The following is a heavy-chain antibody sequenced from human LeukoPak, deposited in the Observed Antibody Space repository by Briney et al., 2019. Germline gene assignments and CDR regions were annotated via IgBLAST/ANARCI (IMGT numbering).Heavy chain of an antibody. D-gene: IGHD3-22*01. V-gene: IGHV3-23*01. Sequence: GGSLRLSCAASGFTFSSCAMSWVRQAPGKGLEWVSAISASGGRTFYADSVKGRFTISRDNSKNTRYLQMNSLKAEDTAIYYCAKDPTDFDSSGQTYFDHWGQGTLVTVSS. J-gene: IGHJ4*02. CDR2: ISASGGRT. CDR3: AKDPTDFDSSGQTYFDH. CDR1: GFTFSSCA.